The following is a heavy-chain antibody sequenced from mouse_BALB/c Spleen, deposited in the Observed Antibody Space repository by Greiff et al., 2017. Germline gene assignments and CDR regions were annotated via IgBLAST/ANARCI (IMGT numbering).Heavy chain of an antibody. J-gene: IGHJ3*01. CDR2: IWGGGST. CDR3: ARNGELGREFAY. V-gene: IGHV2-6-4*01. D-gene: IGHD4-1*01. CDR1: GFSLSRYS. Sequence: VQGVESGPGLVAPSQSLSITCTVSGFSLSRYSVHWVRQPPGKGLEWLGMIWGGGSTDYNSALKSRLSISKDNSKSQVFLKMNSLQTDDTAMYYCARNGELGREFAYWGQGTLVTVSA.